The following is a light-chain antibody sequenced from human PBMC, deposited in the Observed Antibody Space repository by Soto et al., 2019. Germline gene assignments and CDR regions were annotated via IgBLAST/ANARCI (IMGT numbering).Light chain of an antibody. V-gene: IGKV1-17*02. CDR3: QHYKAFSPWT. Sequence: DIQMTQSPASLPASIGDTVSITCRASQGIRNDLSWFQQQPGKAPKRLIYAASSLQRGVPSRLSGSGSGTEFTLTISNLQPDDSATYYCQHYKAFSPWTFGQGTKVDIK. CDR2: AAS. J-gene: IGKJ1*01. CDR1: QGIRND.